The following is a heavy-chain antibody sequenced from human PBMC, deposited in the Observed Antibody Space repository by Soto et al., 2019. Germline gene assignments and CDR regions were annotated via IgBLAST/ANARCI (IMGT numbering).Heavy chain of an antibody. CDR1: GYTFTSYA. CDR2: INAGNGNT. CDR3: ARGDYSGSYSLYYYYGMDV. D-gene: IGHD1-26*01. J-gene: IGHJ6*02. V-gene: IGHV1-3*01. Sequence: QVQLVQSGAEVKKPGASVKVSCKASGYTFTSYAMHWVRQAPGQRLEWMGWINAGNGNTKYSQKFQGRVTITRDTSAITAYMELSSLRSEDTAVYYCARGDYSGSYSLYYYYGMDVWGQGTTVTVSS.